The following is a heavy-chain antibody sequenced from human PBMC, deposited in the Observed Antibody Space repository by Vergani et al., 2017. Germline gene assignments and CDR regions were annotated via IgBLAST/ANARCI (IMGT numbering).Heavy chain of an antibody. V-gene: IGHV3-30*02. Sequence: VQLVQSGAEVKKPGESLRISCKGSGYSFTSYWISWVRQMPGKGLEWLAYIGKDGINTRYRDAVKGRFTVSRDNSKDILYLQMDSLRSEDTALYYCAKYLRDSTDGLPDSWGPGTLVIVSS. CDR1: GYSFTSYW. J-gene: IGHJ4*02. CDR3: AKYLRDSTDGLPDS. D-gene: IGHD2-21*02. CDR2: IGKDGINT.